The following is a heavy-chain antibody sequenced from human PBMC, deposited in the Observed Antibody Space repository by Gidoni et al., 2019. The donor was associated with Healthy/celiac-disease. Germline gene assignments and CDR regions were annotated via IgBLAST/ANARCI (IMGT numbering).Heavy chain of an antibody. J-gene: IGHJ6*03. V-gene: IGHV3-23*01. CDR3: AKGDSSGYYYYYYYMDV. CDR2: ISGSGGST. CDR1: GFTFSRYA. D-gene: IGHD3-22*01. Sequence: VQLLESGGGLVQPGGSLRLSCAASGFTFSRYAMSWVRQAPGKGLEWVSAISGSGGSTYYADSVKGRFTISRDNSKNTLYLQMNSLRAEDTAVYYCAKGDSSGYYYYYYYMDVWGKGTTVTVSS.